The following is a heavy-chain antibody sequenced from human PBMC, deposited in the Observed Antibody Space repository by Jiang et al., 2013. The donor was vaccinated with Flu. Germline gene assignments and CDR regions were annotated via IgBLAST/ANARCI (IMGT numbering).Heavy chain of an antibody. V-gene: IGHV1-69*01. CDR3: ARDQHGAFDI. Sequence: SSYAISWVRQAPGQGLEWMGGIIPIFGTANYAQKFQGRVTITADESTSTAYMELSSLRSEDTAVYYCARDQHGAFDIWGQGTMVTVSS. CDR2: IIPIFGTA. J-gene: IGHJ3*02. CDR1: SSYA. D-gene: IGHD2-21*01.